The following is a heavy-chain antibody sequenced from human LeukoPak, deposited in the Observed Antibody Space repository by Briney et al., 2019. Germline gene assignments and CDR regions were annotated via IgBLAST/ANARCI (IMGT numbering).Heavy chain of an antibody. CDR1: EFTFSTYG. D-gene: IGHD6-13*01. J-gene: IGHJ4*02. Sequence: GGSLRLSCAASEFTFSTYGMHWVRQAPGKGLEWVAVISYDGSYKFYADSVKGRFTISRDNSKSTLYLQMNSLRAEDTAVYYCAKRGHYSINWYHYFDYWGQGTLVTVSS. CDR2: ISYDGSYK. V-gene: IGHV3-30*18. CDR3: AKRGHYSINWYHYFDY.